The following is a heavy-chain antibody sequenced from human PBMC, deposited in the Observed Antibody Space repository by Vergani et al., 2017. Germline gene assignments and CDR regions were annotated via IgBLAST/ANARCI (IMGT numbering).Heavy chain of an antibody. Sequence: QITLKESGPTLVKPTQTLTLTCTFSGFSLNTRGVSVAWIRQPPGKALDWLALIYWNDDQHYSPSLNNSVTITKDTSKNQVVLTMTNMDYVDTGTYYWVYRKTECGTTGCFYPFYYYYYMDVWGKGTTVTVSS. CDR2: IYWNDDQ. CDR3: VYRKTECGTTGCFYPFYYYYYMDV. CDR1: GFSLNTRGVS. J-gene: IGHJ6*03. V-gene: IGHV2-5*04. D-gene: IGHD1-7*01.